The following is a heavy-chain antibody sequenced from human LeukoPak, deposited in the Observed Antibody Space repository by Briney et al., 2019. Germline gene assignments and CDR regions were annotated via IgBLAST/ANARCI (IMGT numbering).Heavy chain of an antibody. CDR3: ARDSYASGSDY. D-gene: IGHD1-26*01. J-gene: IGHJ4*02. Sequence: GGFLRLSCIASGFTFNAYHMSWIRQAPGKGLEWVSYITSTGSNIYYADSVKGRFTISRDNAKNSLYLQMNSLRADDTAVYFCARDSYASGSDYWGQGTLVTVSS. CDR2: ITSTGSNI. CDR1: GFTFNAYH. V-gene: IGHV3-11*01.